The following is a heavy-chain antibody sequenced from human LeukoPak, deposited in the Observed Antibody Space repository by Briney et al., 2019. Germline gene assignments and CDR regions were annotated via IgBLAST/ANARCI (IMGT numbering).Heavy chain of an antibody. CDR1: GFTFSSYA. CDR2: ISYDGSNK. V-gene: IGHV3-30-3*01. CDR3: ARDQTGTLDY. J-gene: IGHJ4*02. D-gene: IGHD1-7*01. Sequence: GGSLRLSCAASGFTFSSYAMHWVRQAPGKGLEWVAVISYDGSNKYYADSVKGRFTISRDNSKDTLYLQMNSLRAEDTAVYYCARDQTGTLDYWGQGTLVTVSS.